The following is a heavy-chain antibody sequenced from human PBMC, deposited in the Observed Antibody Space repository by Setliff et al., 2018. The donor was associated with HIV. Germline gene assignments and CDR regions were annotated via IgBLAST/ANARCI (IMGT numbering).Heavy chain of an antibody. D-gene: IGHD3-9*01. CDR3: ARDQPQDYDSLTGYYTGRYFDY. CDR2: ISHSGNT. V-gene: IGHV4-59*11. J-gene: IGHJ4*02. Sequence: SETLSLTCTVSGDSINTHYWSWIRQPPGKELEWIGCISHSGNTNFNPSLNSRVTISLDTSKNQFSLKLTSVTAADTAVYYCARDQPQDYDSLTGYYTGRYFDYWGRGTLVTVSS. CDR1: GDSINTHY.